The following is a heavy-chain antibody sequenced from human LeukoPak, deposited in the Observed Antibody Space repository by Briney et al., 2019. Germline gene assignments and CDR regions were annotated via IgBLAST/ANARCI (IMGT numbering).Heavy chain of an antibody. D-gene: IGHD3-10*01. CDR1: GGSISSPNHD. CDR2: IYYSGTT. J-gene: IGHJ5*02. V-gene: IGHV4-39*01. Sequence: SETLSLTCSVSGGSISSPNHDWAWVRQPPGQGLEWLGCIYYSGTTYYNLSLKSRVTLSVDTSQNQFSLKLSSVTAADTAIYFCARSLGANTWVGNWFDQWGQGTLVTVSP. CDR3: ARSLGANTWVGNWFDQ.